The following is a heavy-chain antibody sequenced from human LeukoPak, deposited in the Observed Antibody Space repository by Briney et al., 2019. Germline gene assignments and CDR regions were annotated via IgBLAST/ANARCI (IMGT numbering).Heavy chain of an antibody. J-gene: IGHJ6*02. V-gene: IGHV3-11*01. CDR2: ISCSGSNI. CDR1: GFTFSDYY. CDR3: ARSQGYYYGMDV. Sequence: GGSLRLSCAAYGFTFSDYYMSWIRQAPGKGLEWVSYISCSGSNIYYADSVKGRFTISRDNAKNSLYLQMNSLRAEDTAVYYCARSQGYYYGMDVWGQGTTVTVSS.